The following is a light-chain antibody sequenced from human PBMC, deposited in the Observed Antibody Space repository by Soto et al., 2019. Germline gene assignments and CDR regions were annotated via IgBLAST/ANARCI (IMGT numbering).Light chain of an antibody. CDR1: QSVSSN. CDR3: QQYNNWWT. V-gene: IGKV3-15*01. J-gene: IGKJ1*01. Sequence: EIVMTQSPATLSVSPGERATLSCRASQSVSSNLAWYQQKPGQAPRLLIYGASTRATGIPARFSGSGSGTEFTLTISSLQSEDFAVYYCQQYNNWWTLGQGTKVDMK. CDR2: GAS.